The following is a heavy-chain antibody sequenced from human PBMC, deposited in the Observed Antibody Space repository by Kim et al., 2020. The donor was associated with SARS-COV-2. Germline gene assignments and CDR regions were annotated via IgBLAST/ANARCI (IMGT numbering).Heavy chain of an antibody. CDR3: ARERFYDRSGTFDY. Sequence: YAVSMKSRITINPDTPKNQCSLQLNSVTPEDTAVYYCARERFYDRSGTFDYWGLGVLVTVSS. D-gene: IGHD3-22*01. J-gene: IGHJ4*02. V-gene: IGHV6-1*01.